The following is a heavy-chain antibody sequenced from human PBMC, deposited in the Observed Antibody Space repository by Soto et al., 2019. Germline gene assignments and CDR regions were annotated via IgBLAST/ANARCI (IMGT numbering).Heavy chain of an antibody. Sequence: GGSLRLSCTASGFTFSSYAMSWVRQAPGKGLEWVSAISGSGGSTYYADSVKGLFTISRDNYKNTLYLQMNSLRAEDTALYYCAKDHYYDTSAYYIASDSRGQGPPVTVPS. CDR2: ISGSGGST. CDR3: AKDHYYDTSAYYIASDS. CDR1: GFTFSSYA. D-gene: IGHD3-22*01. J-gene: IGHJ4*02. V-gene: IGHV3-23*01.